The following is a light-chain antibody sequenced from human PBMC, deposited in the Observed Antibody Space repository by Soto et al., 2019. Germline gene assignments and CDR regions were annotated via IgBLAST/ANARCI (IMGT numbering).Light chain of an antibody. CDR2: GAS. J-gene: IGKJ1*01. V-gene: IGKV3-20*01. Sequence: EVVLTQSPGTLSLSPGERVTLSCRASQSVSGKLAWYQHKPGQAPRLLIYGASNMATGIPDRFSGSGSGTDFTLTISRLEPEDFAVYYCQQYGSSGTFGQGTKVDIK. CDR3: QQYGSSGT. CDR1: QSVSGK.